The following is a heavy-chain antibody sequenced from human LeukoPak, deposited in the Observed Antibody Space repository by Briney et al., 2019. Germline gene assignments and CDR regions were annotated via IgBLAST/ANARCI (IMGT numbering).Heavy chain of an antibody. J-gene: IGHJ4*01. CDR2: IIPIFGTA. CDR1: GGTFSSYA. CDR3: ARQTFFDY. V-gene: IGHV1-69*05. Sequence: SVKVSCKASGGTFSSYAISWVRQAPGQGLEWMGGIIPIFGTANYAQKLQGRVTMTTDTSTSTAYMELRSLRSDDTAVYYCARQTFFDYWGQGTLVTVSS.